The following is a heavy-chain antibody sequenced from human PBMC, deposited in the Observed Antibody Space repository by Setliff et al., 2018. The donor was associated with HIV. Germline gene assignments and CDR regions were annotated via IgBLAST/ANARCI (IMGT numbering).Heavy chain of an antibody. CDR1: GGSISSYY. CDR3: ARDVPWGDYYYYMDV. V-gene: IGHV4-4*07. J-gene: IGHJ6*03. D-gene: IGHD3-16*01. Sequence: ASETLSLTCTVSGGSISSYYWSWIRQPAGKGLEWIGHIYTSGSTNYNPSLKSRATMSVDTSKNQFSLKLSSVTAADTAVYYCARDVPWGDYYYYMDVWGKGTTVTVSS. CDR2: IYTSGST.